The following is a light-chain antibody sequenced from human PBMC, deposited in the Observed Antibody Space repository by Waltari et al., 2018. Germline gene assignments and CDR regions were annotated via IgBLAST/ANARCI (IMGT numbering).Light chain of an antibody. CDR1: QGISSY. CDR2: GAS. CDR3: QQLNSYPRT. J-gene: IGKJ2*01. V-gene: IGKV1-9*01. Sequence: DIQLTQSPSFLSASVGDRVTITCRASQGISSYLAWYQQKPGKAPKPLIFGASTLQSGVPSRFSGSGSGTEFTLTISSLQPEDFATYYCQQLNSYPRTFGQGTKLEIK.